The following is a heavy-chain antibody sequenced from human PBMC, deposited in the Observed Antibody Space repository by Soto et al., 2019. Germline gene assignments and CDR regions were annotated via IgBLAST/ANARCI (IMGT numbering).Heavy chain of an antibody. D-gene: IGHD2-15*01. J-gene: IGHJ1*01. Sequence: SSVKASCKASAGAFSSDAISWVRQAPGQGLEWMGGIIPIFGTANYAQKFQGRVTITADESTSTAYMELSSLRSEDTAAYYCAGAVLREYCSGGSCYSSPEESKHWSQGTLVTVSS. CDR3: AGAVLREYCSGGSCYSSPEESKH. CDR2: IIPIFGTA. V-gene: IGHV1-69*13. CDR1: AGAFSSDA.